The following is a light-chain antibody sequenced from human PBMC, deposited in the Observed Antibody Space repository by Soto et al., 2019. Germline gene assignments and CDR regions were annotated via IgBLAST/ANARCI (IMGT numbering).Light chain of an antibody. J-gene: IGKJ1*01. Sequence: EVVLTQSPATLSVSAGGTVTLSCRASQSVRTNVAWYQQIPGQAPRLLVYGAFTRATGVPARFTGSASGIEFSLTISSLLSEDSAFYYCQQYFNWPLTWTFGPGTKVQIK. CDR1: QSVRTN. V-gene: IGKV3-15*01. CDR2: GAF. CDR3: QQYFNWPLTWT.